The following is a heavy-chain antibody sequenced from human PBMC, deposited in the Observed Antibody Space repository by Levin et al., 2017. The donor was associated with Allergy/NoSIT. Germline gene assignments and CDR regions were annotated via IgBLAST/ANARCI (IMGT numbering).Heavy chain of an antibody. J-gene: IGHJ5*02. CDR2: INPNSGGT. CDR1: GYTFTDYY. Sequence: GESLKISCKASGYTFTDYYMHWVRQAPGQGLEWMGWINPNSGGTNYAQKFQGRVTMTRDTSISTAYMELSRLRSDDTAVYYCARDLADSRLAALANWFDPWGQGTLVTVSS. CDR3: ARDLADSRLAALANWFDP. D-gene: IGHD2-15*01. V-gene: IGHV1-2*02.